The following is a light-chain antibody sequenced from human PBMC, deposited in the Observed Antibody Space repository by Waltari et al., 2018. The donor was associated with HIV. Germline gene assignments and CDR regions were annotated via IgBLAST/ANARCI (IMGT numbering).Light chain of an antibody. CDR3: QQYNNWPPWT. CDR2: GAS. CDR1: QSVSSN. J-gene: IGKJ1*01. V-gene: IGKV3D-15*03. Sequence: EIVMTQSPATLSVSPGERATLSCRASQSVSSNLAWYQQKPVQAPRLLIYGASIRATGIPARFSGSGSGTEFTLTISILQSEDFAVYYCQQYNNWPPWTFGQGTKVEIK.